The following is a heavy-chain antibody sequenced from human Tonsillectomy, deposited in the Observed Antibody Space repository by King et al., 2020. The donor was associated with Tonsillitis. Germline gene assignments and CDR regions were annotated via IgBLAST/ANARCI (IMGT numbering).Heavy chain of an antibody. CDR3: ARLEDCSSTSCYRRDYYSYMDV. V-gene: IGHV3-33*01. CDR1: GCTFSTYG. Sequence: VQLVESGGGVVQPGRSLRLSCVASGCTFSTYGMHWVRQAPGKGLEWVALIWYDGSNKNYADSVKGRFTISRDNSKNTLYLKMNSLRAEDTAVYYCARLEDCSSTSCYRRDYYSYMDVWGKGTTVTVPS. D-gene: IGHD2-2*02. J-gene: IGHJ6*03. CDR2: IWYDGSNK.